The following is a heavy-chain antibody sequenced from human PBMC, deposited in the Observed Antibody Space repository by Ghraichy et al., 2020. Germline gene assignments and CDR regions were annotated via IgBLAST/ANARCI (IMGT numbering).Heavy chain of an antibody. D-gene: IGHD1-26*01. CDR1: GFTFSSYS. Sequence: GGSLRLSCAASGFTFSSYSMNWVRQAPGKGLEWVSYISSSSSTIYYADSVKGRFTISRDNAKNSLYLQMNSLRDEDTAVYYCAILRGRGGSVTLFDYWGQGTLVTVSS. V-gene: IGHV3-48*02. CDR2: ISSSSSTI. J-gene: IGHJ4*02. CDR3: AILRGRGGSVTLFDY.